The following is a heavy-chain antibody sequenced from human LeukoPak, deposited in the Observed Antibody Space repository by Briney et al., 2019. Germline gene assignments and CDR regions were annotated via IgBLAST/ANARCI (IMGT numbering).Heavy chain of an antibody. Sequence: GGSLRLSCAASGFTFSSYAVNWVRQAPGKGLEWVSAIINTGGNTYYADSVKGRFTISRDNSKNTLYLQMNSLRAEDTAVYYCAKDLVKRGYSYGSDYWGQGTLVTVSS. CDR2: IINTGGNT. CDR3: AKDLVKRGYSYGSDY. J-gene: IGHJ4*02. CDR1: GFTFSSYA. V-gene: IGHV3-23*01. D-gene: IGHD5-18*01.